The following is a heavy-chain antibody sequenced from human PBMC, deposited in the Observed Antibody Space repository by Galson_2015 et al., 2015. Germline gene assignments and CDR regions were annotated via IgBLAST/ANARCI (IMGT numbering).Heavy chain of an antibody. CDR2: IYSGGST. V-gene: IGHV3-53*01. Sequence: SLRLSCAASGFTVSTNYMSWVRQAPGKGLEWVSVIYSGGSTYYADSVKGRFTISRDNSKNTVYLQMNSLRAEDTAVYYCARDSRLDYYYYYMDVWGKGTTVTVSS. CDR3: ARDSRLDYYYYYMDV. CDR1: GFTVSTNY. J-gene: IGHJ6*03. D-gene: IGHD2-2*03.